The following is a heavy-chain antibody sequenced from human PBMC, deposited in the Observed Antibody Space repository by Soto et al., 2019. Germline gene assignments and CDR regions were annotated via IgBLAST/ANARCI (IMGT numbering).Heavy chain of an antibody. CDR2: VRNKANNHAT. CDR1: GFTFSDSA. CDR3: AKDPLWGSGSYIPAFDY. D-gene: IGHD3-10*01. Sequence: GGSLRLSCAASGFTFSDSALHWVRQASGKGLEWIGRVRNKANNHATEYAASMKGRFTISRDDSKNTAYLQMNSLKAEDTAVFYCAKDPLWGSGSYIPAFDYWGPGT. J-gene: IGHJ4*02. V-gene: IGHV3-73*01.